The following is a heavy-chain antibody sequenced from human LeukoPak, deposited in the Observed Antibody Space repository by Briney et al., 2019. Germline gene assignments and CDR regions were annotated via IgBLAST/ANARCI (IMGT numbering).Heavy chain of an antibody. CDR2: INPSSGSI. CDR3: ARGDYSSSFSSFDY. Sequence: GASVKVSCKASGYTFTSYYMHWVRQAPGQGLEWMGIINPSSGSINYAQKFQGRVTMTRDTSTSTDYMEVNSLRSEDTAVYYCARGDYSSSFSSFDYWGQGTLVTVSS. J-gene: IGHJ4*02. CDR1: GYTFTSYY. D-gene: IGHD6-6*01. V-gene: IGHV1-46*01.